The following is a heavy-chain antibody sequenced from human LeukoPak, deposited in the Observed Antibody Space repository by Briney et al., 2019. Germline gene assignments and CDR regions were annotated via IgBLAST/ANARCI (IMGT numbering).Heavy chain of an antibody. CDR2: IYYSGST. CDR1: GGSISSYY. V-gene: IGHV4-59*01. Sequence: PSETLSLTCTVSGGSISSYYWSWVRQPPGKGLEWVGYIYYSGSTNYNPSLKSRVTISVDTSKNQFSLKLSSVTAADTAVYYCARDSAGSGYYKRAFDYWGQGTLVIVSS. CDR3: ARDSAGSGYYKRAFDY. D-gene: IGHD3-22*01. J-gene: IGHJ4*02.